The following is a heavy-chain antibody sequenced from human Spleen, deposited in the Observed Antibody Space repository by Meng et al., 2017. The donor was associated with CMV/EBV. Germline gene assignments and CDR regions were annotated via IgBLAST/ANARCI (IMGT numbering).Heavy chain of an antibody. J-gene: IGHJ4*02. Sequence: QVPLATAGAGLLKPSESLSPPGAVYGGSFSGYDWSWFRQPPGKGLEWIGEINHSGSTNYNPSLKSRVTISVDTSKNQFSLKLSSVTAADTAVYYCARVKRDWNPRPNYFDYWGQGTLVTVSS. CDR3: ARVKRDWNPRPNYFDY. D-gene: IGHD1-1*01. V-gene: IGHV4-34*01. CDR2: INHSGST. CDR1: GGSFSGYD.